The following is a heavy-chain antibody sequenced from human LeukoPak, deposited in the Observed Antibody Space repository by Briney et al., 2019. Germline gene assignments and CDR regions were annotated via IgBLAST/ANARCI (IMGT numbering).Heavy chain of an antibody. Sequence: SCKASGYTFTSYDINWVRQATGQGLEWVANIKQDGSEKYYVDSVKGRFTISRDNAKNSLYLQMNSLRAEDTAVYYCAREYYSSGWYRRGAFDIWGQGTMVTVSS. D-gene: IGHD6-19*01. CDR2: IKQDGSEK. J-gene: IGHJ3*02. CDR1: GYTFTSYD. CDR3: AREYYSSGWYRRGAFDI. V-gene: IGHV3-7*01.